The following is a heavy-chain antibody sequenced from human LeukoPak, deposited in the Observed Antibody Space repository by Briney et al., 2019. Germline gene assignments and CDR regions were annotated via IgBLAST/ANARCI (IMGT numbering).Heavy chain of an antibody. CDR1: GGSISSSSYY. V-gene: IGHV4-39*07. D-gene: IGHD6-19*01. Sequence: SETLSLTCTVSGGSISSSSYYWGWIRQPPGKGLEWIGSIYYSGSTYYNPSLKSRVTISVDTSKNQFSLKLSSVTAADTAVYYCARGHAAPGIAVAGDYYYYYYMDVWGKGTTVTVSS. CDR3: ARGHAAPGIAVAGDYYYYYYMDV. CDR2: IYYSGST. J-gene: IGHJ6*03.